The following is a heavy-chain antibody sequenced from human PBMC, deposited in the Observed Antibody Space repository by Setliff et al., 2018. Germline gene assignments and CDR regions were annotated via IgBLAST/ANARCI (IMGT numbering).Heavy chain of an antibody. CDR1: GASITNINYY. V-gene: IGHV4-39*07. CDR2: IFYSGRT. Sequence: SETLSLTCTVSGASITNINYYWGLIRQPPGKGLEWIGSIFYSGRTFYNPSLKSRATISIDTSKDPFSLKLISMSAADTAVYFCARGRNIAARLLDSWGQGALVTVSS. J-gene: IGHJ4*02. CDR3: ARGRNIAARLLDS. D-gene: IGHD6-6*01.